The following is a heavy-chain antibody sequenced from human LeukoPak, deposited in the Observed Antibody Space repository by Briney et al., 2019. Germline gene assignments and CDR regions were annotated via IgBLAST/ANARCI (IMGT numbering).Heavy chain of an antibody. V-gene: IGHV3-7*01. D-gene: IGHD3-22*01. CDR3: VRDRSRGYY. Sequence: PGGSLRLSCAASGFTFSGYWMSWARQAPGKGLEWVATTKEDGSERYYVDSVKGRFTISRDNAKNSVYLQMNSLRAEDTAVYYCVRDRSRGYYWGQGTLVTVSS. CDR1: GFTFSGYW. CDR2: TKEDGSER. J-gene: IGHJ4*02.